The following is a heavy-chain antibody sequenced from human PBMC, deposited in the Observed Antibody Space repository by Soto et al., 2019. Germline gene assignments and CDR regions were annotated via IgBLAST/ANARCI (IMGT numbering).Heavy chain of an antibody. CDR2: ITYDGING. J-gene: IGHJ4*02. CDR3: AKDRVSEHSSGWPQGH. V-gene: IGHV3-30-3*01. D-gene: IGHD6-19*01. CDR1: GFIFRSYA. Sequence: GESLKISCLASGFIFRSYAMHWVRQAPGKGLEWVAVITYDGINGYYVDSVKGRFTISRDNSKNTLDLQMNSLRAEDTAVYYCAKDRVSEHSSGWPQGHWGQGTLVTVSS.